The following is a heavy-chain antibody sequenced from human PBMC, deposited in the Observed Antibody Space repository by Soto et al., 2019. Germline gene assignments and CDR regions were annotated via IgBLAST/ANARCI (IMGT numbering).Heavy chain of an antibody. D-gene: IGHD6-13*01. Sequence: QAQVVQSGAEVRKPGSSVKLSCKASEGTFNSYAIAWVRQAPGQGLEWMGGIIPYYNTLNYAQKFQDTVTMTAADSTHTVYMELSSLSSDDTAVYFCASGASSWYPYFLDSWAQGTLVPVSS. J-gene: IGHJ4*02. CDR2: IIPYYNTL. CDR3: ASGASSWYPYFLDS. CDR1: EGTFNSYA. V-gene: IGHV1-69*01.